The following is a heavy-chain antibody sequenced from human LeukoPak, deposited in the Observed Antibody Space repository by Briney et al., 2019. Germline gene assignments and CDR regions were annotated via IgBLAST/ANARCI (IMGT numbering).Heavy chain of an antibody. CDR3: ARLRFPWYFDL. J-gene: IGHJ2*01. V-gene: IGHV4-39*07. D-gene: IGHD3-3*01. Sequence: SETLSLTCTVSGGSISSSGYYWDWIRQPPGKGLEWIGSIYYSGSTHYNPSLKSRVAISIDTSKNQFSLKLSSVTAADTAVYYCARLRFPWYFDLWGRGTLVTVSS. CDR2: IYYSGST. CDR1: GGSISSSGYY.